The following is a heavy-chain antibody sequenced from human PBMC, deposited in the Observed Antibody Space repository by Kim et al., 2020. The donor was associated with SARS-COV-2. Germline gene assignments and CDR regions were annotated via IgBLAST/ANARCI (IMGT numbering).Heavy chain of an antibody. CDR3: AKDHPSSGWPTFDS. D-gene: IGHD6-19*01. CDR1: GFTFSRYA. Sequence: GGSLRLSCAASGFTFSRYAMSWVRQAPGKGPEWIAAVNNGGNAYYANSAKGRFTVSRDNHRNTLNLQMNSLTAEDTALYFCAKDHPSSGWPTFDSWGQGT. J-gene: IGHJ4*02. CDR2: VNNGGNA. V-gene: IGHV3-23*01.